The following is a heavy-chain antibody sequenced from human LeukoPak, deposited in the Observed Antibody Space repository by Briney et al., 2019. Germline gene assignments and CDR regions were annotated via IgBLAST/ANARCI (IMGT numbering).Heavy chain of an antibody. CDR2: IYYSGST. D-gene: IGHD6-19*01. V-gene: IGHV4-59*08. CDR3: ARLPYSSGWESS. J-gene: IGHJ3*01. Sequence: SSETLSLTCAVYGGSFSGYYWSWIRQPPGKGLEWIGYIYYSGSTNYNPSLKSRVTISVDTSKNQFSLKLSSVTAADTAVYYCARLPYSSGWESSWGQGTMVTVSS. CDR1: GGSFSGYY.